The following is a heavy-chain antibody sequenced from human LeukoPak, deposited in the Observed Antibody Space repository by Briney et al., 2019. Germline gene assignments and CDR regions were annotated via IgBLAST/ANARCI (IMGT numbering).Heavy chain of an antibody. J-gene: IGHJ4*02. Sequence: GRSLRLSCAASGFTFSDYYMSWIRQAPGKGLEWVSYISSSGSTIYYADSVKGRFTISRDNAKNSLYLQMNSLRAEDTAVYYCARCITMVRGVFDYWGQGTLVTVSS. CDR2: ISSSGSTI. CDR1: GFTFSDYY. V-gene: IGHV3-11*01. CDR3: ARCITMVRGVFDY. D-gene: IGHD3-10*01.